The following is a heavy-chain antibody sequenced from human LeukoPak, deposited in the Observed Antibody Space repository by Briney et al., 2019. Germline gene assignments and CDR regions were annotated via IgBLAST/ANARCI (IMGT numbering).Heavy chain of an antibody. D-gene: IGHD5-18*01. V-gene: IGHV1-2*06. CDR2: INPNSGGT. Sequence: GASVKVSCKASGYTFTSYDINWVRQAPGQGLEWMGRINPNSGGTNYAQKFQGRVTMTRDTSISTAYMELSRLRSDDTAVYYCARHSNTAMVDYWGQGTLVTVSS. CDR3: ARHSNTAMVDY. CDR1: GYTFTSYD. J-gene: IGHJ4*02.